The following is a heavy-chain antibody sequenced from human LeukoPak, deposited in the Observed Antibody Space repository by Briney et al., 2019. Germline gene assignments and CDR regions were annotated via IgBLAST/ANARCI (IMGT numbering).Heavy chain of an antibody. D-gene: IGHD3-22*01. CDR1: GGTFSSYA. V-gene: IGHV1-69*04. Sequence: SVKVSCKASGGTFSSYAISWVRQAPGQGLEWRGRIIPILGIANYAQKFQGRVTITADKSTSTAYMELSSLRSEDTAVYYCARGSYDSSGYSFDYWGQGTLVTVSS. CDR2: IIPILGIA. J-gene: IGHJ4*02. CDR3: ARGSYDSSGYSFDY.